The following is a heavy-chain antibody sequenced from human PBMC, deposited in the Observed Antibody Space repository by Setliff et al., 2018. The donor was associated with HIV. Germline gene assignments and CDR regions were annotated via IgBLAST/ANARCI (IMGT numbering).Heavy chain of an antibody. D-gene: IGHD6-6*01. V-gene: IGHV5-51*01. CDR2: IYPGDSHT. CDR1: GYYFTTFW. CDR3: VRPLGRSSSQGWFDP. Sequence: GESLKISCKGSGYYFTTFWIAWVRQMPGKGLEWMGFIYPGDSHTTYSPSFQGQVTISADKSIRTAYLQWSSLKASDTAMYYCVRPLGRSSSQGWFDPWGQGTLVTVSS. J-gene: IGHJ5*02.